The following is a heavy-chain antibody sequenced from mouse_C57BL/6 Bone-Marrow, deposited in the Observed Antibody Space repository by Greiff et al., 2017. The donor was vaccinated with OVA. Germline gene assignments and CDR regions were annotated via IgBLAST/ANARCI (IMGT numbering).Heavy chain of an antibody. Sequence: QVQLQQPGTELVKPGASVKLSCTASGYTFTSYWMHWVKQRPGQGLEWIGNINPSNGGTNYNEKFKSKATLTVDKSSRPAYMQLSSLTSEDSAVYYCARNVYYPYYAMDYWGQGTSVTVSS. J-gene: IGHJ4*01. CDR2: INPSNGGT. CDR3: ARNVYYPYYAMDY. CDR1: GYTFTSYW. D-gene: IGHD2-3*01. V-gene: IGHV1-53*01.